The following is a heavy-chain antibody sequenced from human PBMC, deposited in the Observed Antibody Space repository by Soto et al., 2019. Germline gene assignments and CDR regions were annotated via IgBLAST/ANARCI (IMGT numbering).Heavy chain of an antibody. V-gene: IGHV1-2*04. J-gene: IGHJ1*01. D-gene: IGHD2-21*02. CDR3: ARAEAYWGGDCYSEPFQH. CDR2: INPNSGGT. CDR1: GYTFTGYY. Sequence: QVQLVQSGAEVKKPGASVKVSCKASGYTFTGYYMHWVRQAPGQGLEWMGWINPNSGGTNYAQKFQGWVTMTRYTSISTAYMELSRLRSDDTAVYYGARAEAYWGGDCYSEPFQHWGQGTLVNVSS.